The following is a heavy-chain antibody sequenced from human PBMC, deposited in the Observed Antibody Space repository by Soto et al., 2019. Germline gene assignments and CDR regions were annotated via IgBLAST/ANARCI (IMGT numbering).Heavy chain of an antibody. J-gene: IGHJ1*01. CDR1: GFTFSSYS. CDR3: ARDSFTYYYDSTGYGGAYFQH. D-gene: IGHD3-22*01. V-gene: IGHV3-21*05. Sequence: SLRLSCAASGFTFSSYSMNWVRQAPGKGLEWVSYISSSSSYTNYADSVKGRFTISRDNAKISLYLQMNSLRAEDTAVYYCARDSFTYYYDSTGYGGAYFQHWGQGTLVTVS. CDR2: ISSSSSYT.